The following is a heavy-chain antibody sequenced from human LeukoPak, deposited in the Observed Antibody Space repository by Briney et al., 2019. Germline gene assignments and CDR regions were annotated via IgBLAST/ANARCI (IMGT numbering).Heavy chain of an antibody. CDR3: ARVRFEGSSGWCKS. D-gene: IGHD6-19*01. CDR2: ISAYNGNT. CDR1: GYTFTSYG. V-gene: IGHV1-18*04. J-gene: IGHJ3*01. Sequence: VASVKVSCKASGYTFTSYGISWVRQAPGQGLEWMGWISAYNGNTNYAQKLQGRVTMTTDTSTSTAYMELRSLRSDDTAVYYCARVRFEGSSGWCKSWGQGTMVTVSS.